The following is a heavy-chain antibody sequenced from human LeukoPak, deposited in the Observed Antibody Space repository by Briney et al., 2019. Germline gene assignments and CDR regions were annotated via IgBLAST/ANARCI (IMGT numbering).Heavy chain of an antibody. D-gene: IGHD1-26*01. V-gene: IGHV4-59*01. CDR2: IYYSGST. CDR3: ARGVWERGHFDY. CDR1: GGSISSYY. J-gene: IGHJ4*02. Sequence: SETLSLTCTVSGGSISSYYWSWIRQPPGKGLEWIGYIYYSGSTNYNPSLKSRVTISVDTSKNQFSLKLSSVTAADTAVYYCARGVWERGHFDYWGQGTLVTVSS.